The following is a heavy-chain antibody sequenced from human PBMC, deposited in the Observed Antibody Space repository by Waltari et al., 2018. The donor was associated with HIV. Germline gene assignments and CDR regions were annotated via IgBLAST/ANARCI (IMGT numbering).Heavy chain of an antibody. CDR3: ARAPHSWYYFDY. CDR1: GFTFSSYE. CDR2: ISSSGSTI. D-gene: IGHD6-13*01. Sequence: EVQLVESGGGLVQPGGSLRLSCAASGFTFSSYEMTWVRQAPGKGLEWVSYISSSGSTIYYADSVKGRFTISRDNAKNSLYLQMNSLRAEDTAVYYCARAPHSWYYFDYWGQGTLVTVSS. J-gene: IGHJ4*02. V-gene: IGHV3-48*03.